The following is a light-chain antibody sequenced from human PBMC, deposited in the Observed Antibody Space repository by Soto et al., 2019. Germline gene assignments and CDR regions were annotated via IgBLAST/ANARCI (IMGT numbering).Light chain of an antibody. CDR3: QEANCFPWR. CDR2: AAS. J-gene: IGKJ1*01. V-gene: IGKV1-12*01. CDR1: QGISSW. Sequence: NQMSLSASSVSAYVKDRVTITCRASQGISSWVAWYQQKPGKAPKLLIYAASSLQSGVPSRFSGSGSGTDFTLTIRCLQPEDFATYYCQEANCFPWRFAQGTKLDIK.